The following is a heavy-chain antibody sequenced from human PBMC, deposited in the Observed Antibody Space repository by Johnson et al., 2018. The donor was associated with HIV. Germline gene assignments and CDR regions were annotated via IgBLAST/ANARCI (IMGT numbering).Heavy chain of an antibody. CDR2: IKQDGSEK. V-gene: IGHV3-7*05. J-gene: IGHJ3*02. D-gene: IGHD3-16*02. CDR3: GRGLSDYVCVSYRKGQKPPVRHYSNDAFDI. Sequence: VQLVESGGGLVQPGGSLRLSCAASGFTFSSYWMSWVRQAPGKGLEWVANIKQDGSEKYYVDSVKGRLTISRDNAKNSLYLQGNRLRAEDMTVYYCGRGLSDYVCVSYRKGQKPPVRHYSNDAFDIWGQWTMVTVSS. CDR1: GFTFSSYW.